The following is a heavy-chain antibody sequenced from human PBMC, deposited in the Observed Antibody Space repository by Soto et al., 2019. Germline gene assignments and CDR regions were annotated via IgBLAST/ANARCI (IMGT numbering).Heavy chain of an antibody. Sequence: QVRLVQSGAEVKKPGSSVKVSCEASGGTFSSYAVTWVRQAPGQGLEWMGGIIPIVTTPNYAQKFQGRLTISADKSTSTSYMELSSLRSEDTGVYYCARVGYTFSSRYHYYGMDVWGQGTTVIVSS. V-gene: IGHV1-69*06. CDR1: GGTFSSYA. J-gene: IGHJ6*02. D-gene: IGHD3-3*01. CDR2: IIPIVTTP. CDR3: ARVGYTFSSRYHYYGMDV.